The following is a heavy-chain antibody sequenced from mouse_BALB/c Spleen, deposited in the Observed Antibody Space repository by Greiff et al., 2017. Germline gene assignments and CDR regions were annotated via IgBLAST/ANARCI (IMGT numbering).Heavy chain of an antibody. CDR2: ISSGGSYT. V-gene: IGHV5-9-4*01. CDR3: ARDQDYYGSSLYAMDY. Sequence: EVQLVESGGGLVQPGGSLKLSCAASGFTFSSYAMSWVRQSPEKRLEWVAEISSGGSYTYYPDTVTGRFTISRDNAKNTLYLEMSSLRSEDTAMYYCARDQDYYGSSLYAMDYWGQGTSVTVSS. D-gene: IGHD1-1*01. J-gene: IGHJ4*01. CDR1: GFTFSSYA.